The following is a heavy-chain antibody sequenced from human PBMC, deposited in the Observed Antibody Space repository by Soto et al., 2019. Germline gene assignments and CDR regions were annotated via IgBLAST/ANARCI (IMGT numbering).Heavy chain of an antibody. V-gene: IGHV2-5*01. D-gene: IGHD6-19*01. Sequence: SGPTLVNPTQTLTLTCSFSGFSLSVYGVRVIWFRQPPGETLEWLALIHWNDDKRYSPYLKSRLTIAKDTSKNQVVLTLTNLDPLDTGTSCCARTKDSSCFLNFWAQGILVTVSS. CDR2: IHWNDDK. J-gene: IGHJ4*02. CDR3: ARTKDSSCFLNF. CDR1: GFSLSVYGVR.